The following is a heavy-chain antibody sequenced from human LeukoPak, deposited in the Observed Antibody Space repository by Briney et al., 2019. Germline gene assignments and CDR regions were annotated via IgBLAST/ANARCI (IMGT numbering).Heavy chain of an antibody. CDR3: ARDLSPVVRASPMGY. V-gene: IGHV3-30*03. CDR1: GFTFSSYS. Sequence: GGSLRLSCAASGFTFSSYSMNWVRQAPGKGLEWVALITYDGYYKYYSDSVKGRFTISSDTSKNTLYLQMNSLRAEDTAVYYCARDLSPVVRASPMGYWGQGTLVTVSS. CDR2: ITYDGYYK. J-gene: IGHJ4*02. D-gene: IGHD3-10*01.